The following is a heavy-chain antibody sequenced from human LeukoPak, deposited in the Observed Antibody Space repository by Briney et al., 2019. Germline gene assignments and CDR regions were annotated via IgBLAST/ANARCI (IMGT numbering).Heavy chain of an antibody. D-gene: IGHD6-13*01. Sequence: SETLSHTCTVSGGSISSYYRSWIRQPPGKGLEWIGYIYYSGSTNYNPSLKSRVTISVDSSKNQFSLKLSSVTAADTAVYYCARGPDLSSWRPLRFDYWAQGPLVTVSS. CDR1: GGSISSYY. CDR2: IYYSGST. J-gene: IGHJ4*02. V-gene: IGHV4-59*01. CDR3: ARGPDLSSWRPLRFDY.